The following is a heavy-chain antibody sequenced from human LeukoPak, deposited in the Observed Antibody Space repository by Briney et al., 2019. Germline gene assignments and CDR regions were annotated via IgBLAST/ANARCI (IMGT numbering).Heavy chain of an antibody. CDR1: GYTFTSYG. Sequence: ASVKVSCTASGYTFTSYGINWVRQAPGQGLEWMGWISAYNGNTNYAQKLQGRVTMTRDTSTSTVYMELRSLRSGDTALYYCARGGDMRVVGAFDIWGQGTMVTVSS. CDR3: ARGGDMRVVGAFDI. D-gene: IGHD3-22*01. V-gene: IGHV1-18*01. CDR2: ISAYNGNT. J-gene: IGHJ3*02.